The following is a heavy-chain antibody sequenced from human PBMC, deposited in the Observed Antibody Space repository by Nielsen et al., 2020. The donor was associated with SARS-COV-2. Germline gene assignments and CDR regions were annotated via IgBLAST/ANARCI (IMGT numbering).Heavy chain of an antibody. D-gene: IGHD5/OR15-5a*01. CDR3: STNFYYSGPFDY. CDR1: GFTFSNAW. J-gene: IGHJ4*02. CDR2: INSKVDGETT. V-gene: IGHV3-15*01. Sequence: GGSLRLSCVGSGFTFSNAWMSWVRQAPGKGLEWVGRINSKVDGETTNYAAPMKDRFIITRDDSKNTMFLHINSLQSEDTALYFCSTNFYYSGPFDYWGPGTLVTVSS.